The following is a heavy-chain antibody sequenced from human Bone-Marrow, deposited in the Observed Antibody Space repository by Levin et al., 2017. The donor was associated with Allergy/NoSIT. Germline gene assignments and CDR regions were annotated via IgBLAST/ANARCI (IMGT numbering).Heavy chain of an antibody. J-gene: IGHJ4*02. CDR2: IKSKTDGGTT. CDR3: TTGYGSGSYYPNGGY. V-gene: IGHV3-15*01. Sequence: GGSLRLSCAASGFTFRNAWMSWVRQAPGKGLEWVGRIKSKTDGGTTDYAAPGKGRFTISRDDSKNTLYLQMNSLKTEDTAVYYCTTGYGSGSYYPNGGYWGQGTLVTVSS. D-gene: IGHD3-10*01. CDR1: GFTFRNAW.